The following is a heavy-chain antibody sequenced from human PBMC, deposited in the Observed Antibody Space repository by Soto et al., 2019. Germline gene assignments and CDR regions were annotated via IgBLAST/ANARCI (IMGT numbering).Heavy chain of an antibody. CDR1: GFTFSNAW. D-gene: IGHD3-16*01. CDR3: TTDSYIIKIIDRFDY. J-gene: IGHJ4*02. CDR2: IKSKTDGGTT. Sequence: GGSLRLSCAASGFTFSNAWINWVRQAPGKGLEWVGRIKSKTDGGTTDYAAPVKGRFAISRDDSKNILYLQMNSLKIEDKAVFYCTTDSYIIKIIDRFDYWGQGTLVTVSS. V-gene: IGHV3-15*07.